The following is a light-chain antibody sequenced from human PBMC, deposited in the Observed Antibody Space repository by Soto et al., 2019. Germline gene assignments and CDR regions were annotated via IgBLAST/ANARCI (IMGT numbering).Light chain of an antibody. CDR3: QQYDNWPPFT. Sequence: EIVMTQSPATLSVSPEERATLSCRASQSVSSNLAWYQQKPGQAPRLLIYGASTRATGIPARFSGSGSGTEFTLTISSLQSEDFAVYYCQQYDNWPPFTFGPGTKVDI. CDR2: GAS. J-gene: IGKJ3*01. V-gene: IGKV3-15*01. CDR1: QSVSSN.